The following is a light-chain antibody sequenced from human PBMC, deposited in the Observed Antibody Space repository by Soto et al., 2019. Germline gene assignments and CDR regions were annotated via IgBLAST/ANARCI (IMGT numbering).Light chain of an antibody. CDR1: QSISTW. CDR3: QQYNSYSWT. CDR2: DAS. V-gene: IGKV1-5*01. J-gene: IGKJ1*01. Sequence: DIQMTQSPSTLSASLGDRVTITCRASQSISTWLAWYQQKPGKAPKLLIYDASTLETGVPSRFSGSGSGTEFTLTISSLQPDDSATYFCQQYNSYSWTFGQGTKVDIK.